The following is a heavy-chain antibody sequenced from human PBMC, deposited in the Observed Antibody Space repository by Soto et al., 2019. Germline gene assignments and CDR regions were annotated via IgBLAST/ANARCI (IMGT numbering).Heavy chain of an antibody. D-gene: IGHD3-10*01. CDR1: GGSFSGYY. CDR2: INHSGST. J-gene: IGHJ3*02. Sequence: SETLSLTCDVYGGSFSGYYWSWVRQRPGKGMEWIGEINHSGSTNYNPSLKSRGTISVDTSKNKFSLKRSSVTAADTAVYYCARGRAYYYGSRDYASDIWCQGTMVT. CDR3: ARGRAYYYGSRDYASDI. V-gene: IGHV4-34*01.